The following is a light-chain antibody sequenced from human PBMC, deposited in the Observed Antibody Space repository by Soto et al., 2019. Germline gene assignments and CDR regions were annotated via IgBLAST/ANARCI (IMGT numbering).Light chain of an antibody. Sequence: EIVLTQSPATLSLSPGERATLSCRASQSVRSYLAWYQQQPGQAPRLLIYDASNRATGSPARFIGSGAGTDFTLTISCLDPEDFAVYCCQQRSNWPLTFGGGTKVEI. J-gene: IGKJ4*01. CDR3: QQRSNWPLT. V-gene: IGKV3-11*01. CDR2: DAS. CDR1: QSVRSY.